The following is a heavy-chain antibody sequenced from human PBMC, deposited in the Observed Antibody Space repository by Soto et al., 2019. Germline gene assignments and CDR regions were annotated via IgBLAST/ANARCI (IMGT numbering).Heavy chain of an antibody. Sequence: EVQLVESGGGLVQPGGSLRLSCAAPGFIFSSSWMSWVRQAPGKEPEWVACINQDGSAKYYVDSVNGRFTISRDSAKNSLYLQMNSLRAEDTAVYYCARDRGPNTNDYWGQGALVTVSS. D-gene: IGHD7-27*01. V-gene: IGHV3-7*03. CDR1: GFIFSSSW. CDR3: ARDRGPNTNDY. CDR2: INQDGSAK. J-gene: IGHJ4*02.